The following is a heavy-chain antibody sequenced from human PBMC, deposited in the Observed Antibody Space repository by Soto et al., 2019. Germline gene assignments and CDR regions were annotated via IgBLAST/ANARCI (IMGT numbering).Heavy chain of an antibody. Sequence: GGSLRLSCAASGFTFSNYAVHWVRQAPGKGLEWVAVISFDGRNRYYADSVKGRFTISRDNSKYTLYLEINSLRLDDTAVYHCVRDTAYCSGGTCHSSHSMDVWGQGTTVTVSS. CDR3: VRDTAYCSGGTCHSSHSMDV. D-gene: IGHD2-15*01. J-gene: IGHJ6*02. CDR2: ISFDGRNR. CDR1: GFTFSNYA. V-gene: IGHV3-30*04.